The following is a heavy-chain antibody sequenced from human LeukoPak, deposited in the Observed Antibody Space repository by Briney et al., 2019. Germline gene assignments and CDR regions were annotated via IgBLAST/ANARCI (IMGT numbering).Heavy chain of an antibody. J-gene: IGHJ5*02. Sequence: SETLSLTCTVSGGSISSYYWSWIRQPPGKGLEWIGYIYYSGCTNYNPSLKSRVTISVDTSKNQFSLKLSSVTAADTAVYYCARDNSVEDIAWWFEPWGQGTLVTVSP. D-gene: IGHD4-23*01. CDR1: GGSISSYY. CDR2: IYYSGCT. CDR3: ARDNSVEDIAWWFEP. V-gene: IGHV4-59*01.